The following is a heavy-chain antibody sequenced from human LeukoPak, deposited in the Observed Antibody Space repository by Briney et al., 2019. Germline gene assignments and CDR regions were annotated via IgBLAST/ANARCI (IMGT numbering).Heavy chain of an antibody. CDR3: ARDLLYCGGDCYSSVI. D-gene: IGHD2-21*02. CDR2: INPIFGTA. V-gene: IGHV1-69*05. J-gene: IGHJ3*02. Sequence: SVKVSCKASGGTFSSYTISWVRQAPGQGLEWMGRINPIFGTANYAQKFQGRVTITTDESTSTAYMELSSLRSEDTAVYYCARDLLYCGGDCYSSVIWGQGTMVTVSS. CDR1: GGTFSSYT.